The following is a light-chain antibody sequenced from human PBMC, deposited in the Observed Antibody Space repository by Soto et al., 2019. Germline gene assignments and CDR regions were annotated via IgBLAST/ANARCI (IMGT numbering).Light chain of an antibody. CDR2: GAS. CDR3: QQYGGSLVT. Sequence: EIVLTQSPGTLSLSPGERATLSCRASQSVSSSYLAWYQQKAGQAPRLLIYGASSRAAGIPHRFSGSGSGTDFTLTISRLEPEDFAVYHCQQYGGSLVTFGGGTKVDIK. CDR1: QSVSSSY. V-gene: IGKV3-20*01. J-gene: IGKJ4*01.